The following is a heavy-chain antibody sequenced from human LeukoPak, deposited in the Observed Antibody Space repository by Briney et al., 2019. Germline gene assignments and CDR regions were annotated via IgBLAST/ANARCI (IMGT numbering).Heavy chain of an antibody. D-gene: IGHD4-23*01. CDR1: GYTFTSYG. J-gene: IGHJ4*02. CDR3: ARDTSGGPYFDY. V-gene: IGHV1-18*01. CDR2: ISAYNRDT. Sequence: ASVKVSCRASGYTFTSYGISWVRQAPGQGLEWVGWISAYNRDTNYSQKVQGRVTLTTDTSTTTAYMELRSLRSDDTAVYYCARDTSGGPYFDYWGQGTLVTVAS.